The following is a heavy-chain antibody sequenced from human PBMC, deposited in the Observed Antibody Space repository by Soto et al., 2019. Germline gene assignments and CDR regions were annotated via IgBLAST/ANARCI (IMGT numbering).Heavy chain of an antibody. J-gene: IGHJ4*02. CDR2: IVVGSGNT. Sequence: SVKVSCKASGFTFTSSAVQWVRQARGQRLEWIGWIVVGSGNTNYAQKFQERVTITRDMSTSTAYMELSSLRSEDTAVYYCAADISHSSGHYYFDYWGQGTLVTVSS. CDR3: AADISHSSGHYYFDY. CDR1: GFTFTSSA. V-gene: IGHV1-58*01. D-gene: IGHD3-22*01.